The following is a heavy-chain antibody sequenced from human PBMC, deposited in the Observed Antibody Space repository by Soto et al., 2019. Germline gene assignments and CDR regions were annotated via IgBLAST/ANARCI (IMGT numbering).Heavy chain of an antibody. CDR2: VLPTGSGT. J-gene: IGHJ4*02. V-gene: IGHV3-23*01. D-gene: IGHD4-17*01. CDR3: AKDFTPDGYWDFDY. Sequence: EVRLLESGGGLVQPGGSLRLSCAASGFTFSTYTMSWVRQAPGKGLEWVSAVLPTGSGTFYADSVKGRFTISRDNSQITLYLQMNNLRAEDTAVYYCAKDFTPDGYWDFDYWGQGTLVTVSS. CDR1: GFTFSTYT.